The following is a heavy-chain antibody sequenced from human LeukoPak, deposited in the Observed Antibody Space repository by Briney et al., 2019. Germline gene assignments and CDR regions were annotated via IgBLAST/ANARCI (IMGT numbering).Heavy chain of an antibody. J-gene: IGHJ4*02. CDR1: GGSISSNNW. CDR2: IYHSGST. Sequence: PSGTLSLTCAVSGGSISSNNWWSWVRQPPGKGLEWIGEIYHSGSTNYNPSLKSRVTISVDTSKNQFSLKLSSVTAADTAVYYCARQTFGVLYFDSWGQGTLVIVSS. D-gene: IGHD3-10*01. CDR3: ARQTFGVLYFDS. V-gene: IGHV4-4*02.